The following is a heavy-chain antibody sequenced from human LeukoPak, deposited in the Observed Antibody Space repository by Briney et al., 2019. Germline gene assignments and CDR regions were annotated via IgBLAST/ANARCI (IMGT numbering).Heavy chain of an antibody. CDR3: ARELVVATHINWFDS. CDR2: IYYSGST. CDR1: GGSISSYY. V-gene: IGHV4-59*01. J-gene: IGHJ5*01. D-gene: IGHD5-12*01. Sequence: SETLSLTCTVSGGSISSYYWSWIRQPPGKGLEWIGYIYYSGSTNYNPSLKSRVTISVDTSKNQFSLKLSSVTAADTAVYYCARELVVATHINWFDSWGQGTLVTVSS.